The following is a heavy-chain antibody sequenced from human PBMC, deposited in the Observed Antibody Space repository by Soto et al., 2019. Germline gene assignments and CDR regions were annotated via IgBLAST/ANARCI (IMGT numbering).Heavy chain of an antibody. CDR3: ARPLSRDLVPSSDRVYYGMDV. CDR1: GFTFSSYC. CDR2: IWYDGSNK. V-gene: IGHV3-33*08. Sequence: GGSLRLSCAASGFTFSSYCMHWVRQAPGKGLEWVAVIWYDGSNKYYADSVKGRFTISRDNSKNTLYLQMNSLRAEDTAVYYCARPLSRDLVPSSDRVYYGMDVWGQGTTVTVSS. D-gene: IGHD6-6*01. J-gene: IGHJ6*02.